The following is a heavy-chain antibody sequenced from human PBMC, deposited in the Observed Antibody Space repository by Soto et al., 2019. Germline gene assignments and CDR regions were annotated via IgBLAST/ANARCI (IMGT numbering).Heavy chain of an antibody. CDR3: AITYCRDNSCPRDFDF. J-gene: IGHJ4*02. D-gene: IGHD2-21*01. Sequence: QVQVVQSGAEVKKPESSVKVSCKPSGGTFNTYTVNWVRLAPGHGLEWMGRFIPILDMANYAQKFQDRVTITADRSPSTAYMELNSLTSDDTAVYYCAITYCRDNSCPRDFDFWGPGTRVTVSS. CDR2: FIPILDMA. V-gene: IGHV1-69*02. CDR1: GGTFNTYT.